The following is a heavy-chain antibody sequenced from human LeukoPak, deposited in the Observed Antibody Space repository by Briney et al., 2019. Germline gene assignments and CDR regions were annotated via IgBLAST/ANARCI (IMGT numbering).Heavy chain of an antibody. D-gene: IGHD3-10*01. CDR2: IYDSGST. CDR3: VRVPSSETIVPNSRGATHYYYYSGMDV. V-gene: IGHV4-39*07. Sequence: PSETLSLTCTVSGGSIRSSYYYWGWIRQPPGKGLEWIGSIYDSGSTYYSPSLESRVTISLDTSKNQFSLNLGSVTAADTAVYYCVRVPSSETIVPNSRGATHYYYYSGMDVWGQGTTVTVSS. J-gene: IGHJ6*02. CDR1: GGSIRSSYYY.